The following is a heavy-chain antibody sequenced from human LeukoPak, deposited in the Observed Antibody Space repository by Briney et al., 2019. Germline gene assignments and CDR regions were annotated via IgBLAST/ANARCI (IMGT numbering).Heavy chain of an antibody. CDR3: AKDPYYYDSSGYFDY. D-gene: IGHD3-22*01. J-gene: IGHJ4*02. CDR2: ISYDGSNK. V-gene: IGHV3-30-3*01. Sequence: GGSLRLSCGASGFTFSSYAMHWVRQAPGKGLEWVAVISYDGSNKYYADSVKGRFTISRDNSKNTLYLQMNSLRTEDTAVYYCAKDPYYYDSSGYFDYWGQGTLVTVSS. CDR1: GFTFSSYA.